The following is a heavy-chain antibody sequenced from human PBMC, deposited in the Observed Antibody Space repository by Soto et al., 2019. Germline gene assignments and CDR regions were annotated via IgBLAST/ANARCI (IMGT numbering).Heavy chain of an antibody. CDR3: ATVRWELHDAFDI. CDR1: GGSISTGGYY. D-gene: IGHD4-17*01. J-gene: IGHJ3*02. Sequence: QVQLQESGPGLVKPSQTLSLTCTVSGGSISTGGYYWSWIRQHPGRALEWIGYIYHSGMTFSNPFLQSRVAISIDTSENQFSLKLSSVTAADTAVYYCATVRWELHDAFDIWGHGTMVSVSS. V-gene: IGHV4-31*03. CDR2: IYHSGMT.